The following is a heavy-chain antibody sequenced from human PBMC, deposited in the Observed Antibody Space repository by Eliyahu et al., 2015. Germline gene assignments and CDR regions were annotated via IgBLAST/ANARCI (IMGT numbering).Heavy chain of an antibody. J-gene: IGHJ5*02. CDR1: GXSISSGGYY. CDR3: ARDRRSGTFQT. D-gene: IGHD3-10*01. CDR2: IYYSXST. V-gene: IGHV4-31*03. Sequence: QVQLQESGPGLVKPSQTLSLTCTVSGXSISSGGYYWSWIRQHPGKGLEWIGYIYYSXSTYYNPSLKSRVTIAVDTSKNQFSLKLSSVTAADTAVYYCARDRRSGTFQTWGQGTLVTVSS.